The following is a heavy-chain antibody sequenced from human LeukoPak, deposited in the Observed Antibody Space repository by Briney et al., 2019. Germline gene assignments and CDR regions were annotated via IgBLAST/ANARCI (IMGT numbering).Heavy chain of an antibody. D-gene: IGHD3-22*01. CDR3: ARRGYYYDSSHYYYSDY. V-gene: IGHV4-39*07. CDR1: GGSISSSSYY. J-gene: IGHJ4*02. CDR2: IYYSGST. Sequence: SETLSLTCTVSGGSISSSSYYWGWIRQPPGKGLEWIGSIYYSGSTYYNPSLRSRVTTSVDTSKNQFSLKLSSVTAADTAVYYCARRGYYYDSSHYYYSDYWGQGTLVTVSS.